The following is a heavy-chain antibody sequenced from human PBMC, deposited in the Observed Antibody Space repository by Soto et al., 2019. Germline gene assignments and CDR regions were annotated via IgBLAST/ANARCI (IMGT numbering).Heavy chain of an antibody. Sequence: ASVKVSCKASGYTFTSYAMHWVRQAPGQRLEWMGWINAGNGNTKYSQKFQGRVTITRDTSASTAYMELSSLRSEDTAVYYRARVLTSPDHYGMDVWGQGTTVTVSS. CDR3: ARVLTSPDHYGMDV. CDR2: INAGNGNT. J-gene: IGHJ6*02. D-gene: IGHD2-2*01. CDR1: GYTFTSYA. V-gene: IGHV1-3*01.